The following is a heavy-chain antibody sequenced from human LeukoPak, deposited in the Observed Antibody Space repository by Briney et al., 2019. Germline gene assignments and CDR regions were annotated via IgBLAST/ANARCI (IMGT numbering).Heavy chain of an antibody. CDR2: IIANGVNT. CDR1: GFTFSSYA. V-gene: IGHV3-23*01. Sequence: SGGSLRLSCAASGFTFSSYAMSWVRQAPGKGLEWVSGIIANGVNTYYADSVQGRFTISRGNSKNTLYLQMNSLRAEDTAVYYCAKYWVDTVLVPFDYWGQGTLVTVTS. J-gene: IGHJ4*02. CDR3: AKYWVDTVLVPFDY. D-gene: IGHD5-18*01.